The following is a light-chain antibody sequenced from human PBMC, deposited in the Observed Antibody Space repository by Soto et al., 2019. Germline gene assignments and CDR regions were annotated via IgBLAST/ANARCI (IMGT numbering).Light chain of an antibody. CDR2: GAS. J-gene: IGKJ1*01. V-gene: IGKV3-15*01. CDR3: QQYNNWRT. Sequence: EIGMTQSPASLSVSPGDGATLSCRASQSVASNVAWYQQKPGQGPRLLIHGASTRAVGLPARFTGSGSGTDFTLTISSLQSEDFAVYYCQQYNNWRTFGQGTKVEIK. CDR1: QSVASN.